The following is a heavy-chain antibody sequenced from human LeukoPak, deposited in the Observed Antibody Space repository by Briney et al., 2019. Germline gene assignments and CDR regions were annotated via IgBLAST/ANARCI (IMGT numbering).Heavy chain of an antibody. CDR1: GLTFSSHW. CDR3: AREGSSSSFFEY. CDR2: IKQDGSEK. V-gene: IGHV3-7*03. J-gene: IGHJ4*02. D-gene: IGHD6-6*01. Sequence: PGGSLRLSCAASGLTFSSHWMSWVRRAPGKGLEWVANIKQDGSEKYYVDSVKGRFTISRDNAKNSLYLQMNSLRAEDTAVYYCAREGSSSSFFEYWGQGTLVTVSS.